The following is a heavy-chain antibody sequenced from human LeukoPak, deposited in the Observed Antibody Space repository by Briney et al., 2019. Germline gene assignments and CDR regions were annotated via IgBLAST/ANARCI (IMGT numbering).Heavy chain of an antibody. CDR1: GFIFNNYA. V-gene: IGHV3-9*01. D-gene: IGHD1-7*01. CDR3: AKDSEELCIDC. CDR2: ISWNSGSI. Sequence: PGGSLRLSCAGSGFIFNNYAMYWVRQPPGKGLEWVSGISWNSGSIGYADSVKGRFTISRNNAKRSLYLQMNSLRAEDTALYYCAKDSEELCIDCWGQGTLVTVSS. J-gene: IGHJ4*02.